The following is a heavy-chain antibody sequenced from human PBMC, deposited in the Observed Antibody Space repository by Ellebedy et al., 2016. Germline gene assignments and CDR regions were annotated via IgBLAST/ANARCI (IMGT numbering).Heavy chain of an antibody. CDR3: ARRRAKQWLVPHYYYYYGMDV. CDR2: MNPNSGNT. D-gene: IGHD6-19*01. CDR1: GYTFTSYD. V-gene: IGHV1-8*01. Sequence: ASVKVSCXASGYTFTSYDINWVRQATGQGLEWMGWMNPNSGNTGYAQKFQGRVTMTRNTSISTAYMELSSLRSEDTAVYYCARRRAKQWLVPHYYYYYGMDVWGQGTTVTVSS. J-gene: IGHJ6*02.